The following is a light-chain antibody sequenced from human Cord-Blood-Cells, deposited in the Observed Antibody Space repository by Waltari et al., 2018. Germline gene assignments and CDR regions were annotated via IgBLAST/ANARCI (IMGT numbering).Light chain of an antibody. CDR3: SSYTSSSTWV. V-gene: IGLV2-14*01. CDR2: DVS. Sequence: QSALTQPASVSGSPGPSITISCTGTSSDVGGYNYVSWYQQHPGKAPKLMIYDVSNRPSGVSNRFSGSKSGNTASLTISGLQADDEADYYCSSYTSSSTWVFGGGTKLTVL. CDR1: SSDVGGYNY. J-gene: IGLJ3*02.